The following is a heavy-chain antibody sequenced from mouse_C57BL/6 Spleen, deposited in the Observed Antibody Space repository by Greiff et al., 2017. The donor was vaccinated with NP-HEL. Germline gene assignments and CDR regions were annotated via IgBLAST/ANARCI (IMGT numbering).Heavy chain of an antibody. Sequence: LVESGAELVKPGASVKISCKASGYAFSSYWMNWVKQRPGKGLEWIGQIYPGDGDTNYNGKFKGKATLTADKSSSTAYMQLSSLTSEDSAVYFCARYRYGSSPLWYFDVWGTGTTVTVSS. V-gene: IGHV1-80*01. CDR2: IYPGDGDT. D-gene: IGHD1-1*01. CDR1: GYAFSSYW. CDR3: ARYRYGSSPLWYFDV. J-gene: IGHJ1*03.